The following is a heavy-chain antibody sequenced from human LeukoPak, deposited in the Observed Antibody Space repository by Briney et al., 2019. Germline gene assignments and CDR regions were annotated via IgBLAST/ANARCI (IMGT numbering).Heavy chain of an antibody. CDR2: INHGGST. CDR3: ARGGASSSFYFDY. J-gene: IGHJ4*02. Sequence: SETLSLTCAVYGGSFSGYYWSWIRQPPETGLEWIGEINHGGSTNYNPSLKSRVTISVDTSKNQYSLKLSSVTAADTAVYYCARGGASSSFYFDYWGQGTLVTVSS. D-gene: IGHD6-6*01. CDR1: GGSFSGYY. V-gene: IGHV4-34*01.